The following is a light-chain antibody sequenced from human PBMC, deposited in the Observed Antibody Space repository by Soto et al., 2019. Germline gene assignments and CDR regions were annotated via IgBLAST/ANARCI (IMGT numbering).Light chain of an antibody. V-gene: IGKV3-20*01. CDR2: GAS. CDR3: QQDGSSPIFT. CDR1: QSVSSSY. Sequence: EIVLTQSPGTLSLSPGERATLSCRASQSVSSSYLAWYQQKPGQAPRLLIYGASSRVTGIPDRFSGSGSGTDFTLTISRLEPEDFAVYYCQQDGSSPIFTCGPGTKVDI. J-gene: IGKJ3*01.